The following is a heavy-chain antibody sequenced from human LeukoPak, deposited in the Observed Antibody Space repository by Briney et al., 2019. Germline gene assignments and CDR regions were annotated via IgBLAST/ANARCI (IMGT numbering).Heavy chain of an antibody. CDR1: GGTFSSYA. Sequence: SVKVSCKASGGTFSSYAISWVRQAPGQGLEWMGGIIPIFGTANYAQKFQGRVTITTDESTSTAYMELSSLRSEDTAVYYCARIRFLEWLLRPNDAFDIWGQGTMVTVSS. D-gene: IGHD3-3*01. V-gene: IGHV1-69*05. CDR2: IIPIFGTA. CDR3: ARIRFLEWLLRPNDAFDI. J-gene: IGHJ3*02.